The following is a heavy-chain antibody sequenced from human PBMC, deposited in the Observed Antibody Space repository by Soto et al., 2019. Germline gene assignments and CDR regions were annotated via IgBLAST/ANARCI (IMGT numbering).Heavy chain of an antibody. CDR2: ISDDGSSK. D-gene: IGHD1-1*01. CDR1: GNTFSSYA. V-gene: IGHV3-30-3*01. Sequence: QVQLVESGGGVVQPGRSLRLSCAVSGNTFSSYAFRWDRQAPGKGLEWVAMISDDGSSKDYAESVKGRVTISRDNSKNTPYPPLYSLIFDAAAAYDCAGPMSTTDSWGQGTLVTVSS. CDR3: AGPMSTTDS. J-gene: IGHJ4*02.